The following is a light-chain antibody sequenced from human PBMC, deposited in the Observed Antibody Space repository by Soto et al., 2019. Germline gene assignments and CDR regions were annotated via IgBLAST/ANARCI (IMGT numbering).Light chain of an antibody. CDR1: QGIRNF. CDR3: QKYSSVPV. V-gene: IGKV1-27*01. CDR2: AAS. J-gene: IGKJ3*01. Sequence: DIQMTQSPTSLSASVGDRVTITCRASQGIRNFVAWYQQKPGKAPKLLIYAASTLQSGVPSRFSVSGSGTDFTLTINSLQPEDVATYSCQKYSSVPVFGPGTKVESK.